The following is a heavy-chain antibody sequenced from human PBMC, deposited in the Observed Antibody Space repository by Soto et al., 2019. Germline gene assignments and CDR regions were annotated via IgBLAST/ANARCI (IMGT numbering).Heavy chain of an antibody. D-gene: IGHD5-12*01. CDR2: INSDGSST. Sequence: GGYLRLSCAASGFTFSPYLMHWVRQGPGKGLVWVSRINSDGSSTGYADSVKGRFTISRDNAKNTLYLQMNSLRAEDTAVYYCGREGYSGYDPYYYYGMDVWGQGTTVTVSS. V-gene: IGHV3-74*01. CDR1: GFTFSPYL. J-gene: IGHJ6*02. CDR3: GREGYSGYDPYYYYGMDV.